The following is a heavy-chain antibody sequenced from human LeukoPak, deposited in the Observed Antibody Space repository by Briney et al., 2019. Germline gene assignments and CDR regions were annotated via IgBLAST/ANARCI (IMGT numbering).Heavy chain of an antibody. CDR1: GYTFTGYY. V-gene: IGHV1-2*02. J-gene: IGHJ1*01. CDR2: INPNSGGT. D-gene: IGHD6-13*01. CDR3: ARASRIAAAGGGGFEYFQH. Sequence: ASVKVCCKASGYTFTGYYMHWVRQAPGQGLEWMGWINPNSGGTNYAQKFQGRVTMTRDTSISTAYMELSRLRSDDTAVYYCARASRIAAAGGGGFEYFQHWGQGTLVTVSS.